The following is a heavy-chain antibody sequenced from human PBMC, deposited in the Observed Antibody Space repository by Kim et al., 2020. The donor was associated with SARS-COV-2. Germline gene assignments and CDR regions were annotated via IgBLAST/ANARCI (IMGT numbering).Heavy chain of an antibody. CDR3: ARHGYSSGWYSDY. J-gene: IGHJ4*02. V-gene: IGHV5-51*01. D-gene: IGHD6-19*01. Sequence: SPTIQGKVTISADKSISTAYLQWSSLKASDTAMYYCARHGYSSGWYSDYWGQGTLVTVSS.